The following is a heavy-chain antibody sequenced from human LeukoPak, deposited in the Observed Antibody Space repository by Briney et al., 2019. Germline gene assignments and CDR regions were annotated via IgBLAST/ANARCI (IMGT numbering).Heavy chain of an antibody. V-gene: IGHV1-69*04. CDR2: IIPILGIA. CDR3: ARGASYSSSWNWFDP. D-gene: IGHD6-13*01. Sequence: SVKVSCKASGGTFSSYAISWVRQAPGQGLEWMGRIIPILGIANYAQKFQGRVTITADKSTSTAYMELSSLRSEDTAVYYCARGASYSSSWNWFDPWGQGTLVTVSS. J-gene: IGHJ5*02. CDR1: GGTFSSYA.